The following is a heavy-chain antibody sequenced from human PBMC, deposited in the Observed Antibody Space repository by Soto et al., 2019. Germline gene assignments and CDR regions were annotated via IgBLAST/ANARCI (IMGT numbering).Heavy chain of an antibody. CDR1: GFTFSNYA. J-gene: IGHJ4*02. CDR2: ISGSGDST. Sequence: GGSLRLSCAASGFTFSNYAMSWVRQAPGKGLEWASVISGSGDSTYYADSVKGRLTISRDNSKNTLYLQMNSLRAEDTAVYYCAKRTSGWYFDYWGQGTLVTVSS. D-gene: IGHD6-19*01. V-gene: IGHV3-23*01. CDR3: AKRTSGWYFDY.